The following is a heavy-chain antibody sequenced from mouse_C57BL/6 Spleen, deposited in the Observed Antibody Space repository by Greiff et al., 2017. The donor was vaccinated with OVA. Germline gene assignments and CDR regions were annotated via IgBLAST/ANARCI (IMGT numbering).Heavy chain of an antibody. J-gene: IGHJ1*03. CDR2: ISSGGSYT. D-gene: IGHD1-1*01. CDR3: ARHITTVVAYWYFDV. Sequence: EVHLVESGGDLVKPGGSLKLSCAASGFTFSSYGMSWVRQTPDKRLEWVATISSGGSYTYYPDSVKGRFTISRDNAKNTLYLQMSSLKSEDTAMYYCARHITTVVAYWYFDVWGTGTTVTVSS. CDR1: GFTFSSYG. V-gene: IGHV5-6*01.